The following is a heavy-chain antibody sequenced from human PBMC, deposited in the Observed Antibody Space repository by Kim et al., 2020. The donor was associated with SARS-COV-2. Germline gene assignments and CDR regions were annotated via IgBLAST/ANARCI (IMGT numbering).Heavy chain of an antibody. V-gene: IGHV3-23*01. D-gene: IGHD2-2*01. CDR2: ISDSGGST. CDR1: GFTFSRYA. J-gene: IGHJ2*01. CDR3: AKQPYIVLVPASFDL. Sequence: GGSLRLSCASSGFTFSRYAMSWVRQAPGKGLECVSAISDSGGSTYHADSVKGRFTISRDNSKNTLYLQMNGLRAEDTAVYYCAKQPYIVLVPASFDLWGRGTLVTVSS.